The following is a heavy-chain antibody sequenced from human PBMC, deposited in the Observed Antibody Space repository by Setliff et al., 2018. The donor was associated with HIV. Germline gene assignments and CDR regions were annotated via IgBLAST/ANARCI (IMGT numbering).Heavy chain of an antibody. V-gene: IGHV5-51*04. D-gene: IGHD1-26*01. Sequence: GESLKISCRGSGYTFTNYWIGWVRQMPGRGLEWMGMIYPGDSETRYSPSFQGQVTISADKPISTAYLQMNSPRVEDTAVYFCARWGSGSYERVFDYWGQGMLVTVSS. CDR1: GYTFTNYW. CDR3: ARWGSGSYERVFDY. CDR2: IYPGDSET. J-gene: IGHJ4*02.